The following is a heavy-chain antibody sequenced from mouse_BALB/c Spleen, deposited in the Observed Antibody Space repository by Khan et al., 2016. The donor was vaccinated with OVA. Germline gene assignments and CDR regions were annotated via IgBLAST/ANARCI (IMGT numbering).Heavy chain of an antibody. CDR2: ISYSDST. V-gene: IGHV3-2*02. J-gene: IGHJ2*01. Sequence: EVQLQESGPGLVKPSQSLSLTCTVTGYSITSNYAWNWIRQFPGNKLEWMGYISYSDSTSYNPSLKSRISITRDTSQNQFFLQLNSVTTEDTATYYGARGNYYGYNFDNWGQGTTLTVSS. CDR1: GYSITSNYA. D-gene: IGHD1-2*01. CDR3: ARGNYYGYNFDN.